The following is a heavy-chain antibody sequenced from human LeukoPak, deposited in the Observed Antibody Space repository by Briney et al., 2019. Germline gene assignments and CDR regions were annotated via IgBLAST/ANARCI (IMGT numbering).Heavy chain of an antibody. V-gene: IGHV3-21*01. J-gene: IGHJ4*02. Sequence: GGSLRLSCAASGFTFSSYTMNWVRQAPGKGLEWVSSITRSSHFIYYADSMKGRFTISRDNAKNSLYLQMNRLRAEDTAVYYCARVRYDCSGYYSIFDYWGQGTLVTVSS. CDR1: GFTFSSYT. CDR3: ARVRYDCSGYYSIFDY. D-gene: IGHD3-22*01. CDR2: ITRSSHFI.